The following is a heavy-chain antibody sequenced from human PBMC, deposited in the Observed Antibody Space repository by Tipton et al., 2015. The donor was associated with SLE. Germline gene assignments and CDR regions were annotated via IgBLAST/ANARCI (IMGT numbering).Heavy chain of an antibody. V-gene: IGHV3-48*03. CDR3: ATDRYAGVSGPGRAYAY. CDR1: GFTFSSYE. CDR2: INAGGAI. J-gene: IGHJ4*02. D-gene: IGHD3-10*01. Sequence: SLRLSCAASGFTFSSYEMNWVRQAPGKGLEWVSFINAGGAIHYVESVKGRFIISRDNAKNSLFLQMNSLRAEDTAVYYCATDRYAGVSGPGRAYAYWGQGALVTVSS.